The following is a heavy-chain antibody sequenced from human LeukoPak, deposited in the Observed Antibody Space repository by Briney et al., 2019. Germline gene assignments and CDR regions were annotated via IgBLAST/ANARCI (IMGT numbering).Heavy chain of an antibody. D-gene: IGHD5-18*01. CDR1: GFTFDDYA. J-gene: IGHJ4*02. Sequence: PGGSLRLSCAASGFTFDDYAMHWVRQAPGKGLEWVSGISWNSGSIGYADSVKGRFTISRDNSKNTLYLQMNSLRAEDTAVYYCAKEMRVPGYSSDWGQGTLVTVSS. V-gene: IGHV3-9*01. CDR3: AKEMRVPGYSSD. CDR2: ISWNSGSI.